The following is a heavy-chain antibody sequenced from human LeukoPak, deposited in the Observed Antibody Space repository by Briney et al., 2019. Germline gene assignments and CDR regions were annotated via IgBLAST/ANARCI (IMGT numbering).Heavy chain of an antibody. CDR2: ISGSGGST. D-gene: IGHD6-19*01. CDR1: GFTFSNYA. V-gene: IGHV3-23*01. Sequence: GGSLRLSCAASGFTFSNYAVSWVRQAPGKGLEWVSAISGSGGSTYYADSVKGRFTISRDNSKNTLYLQMNSLRAEDTAVYYCAVAVVGGHDYWGQGTLVTVSS. CDR3: AVAVVGGHDY. J-gene: IGHJ4*02.